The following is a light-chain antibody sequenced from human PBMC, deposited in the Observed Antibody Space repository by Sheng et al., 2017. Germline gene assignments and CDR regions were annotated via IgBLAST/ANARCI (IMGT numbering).Light chain of an antibody. CDR3: QSYDNSLSTWV. J-gene: IGLJ3*02. V-gene: IGLV1-40*01. Sequence: QSVLAQPPSVSGAPGQRVALSCSGDTSNLGAAPRFYWYQHLPGRAPKLLIFSDNNRPSGVPARFSGSRSGTSASLAITGLQPDDEAFYYCQSYDNSLSTWVFGGGTMLTV. CDR1: TSNLGAAPR. CDR2: SDN.